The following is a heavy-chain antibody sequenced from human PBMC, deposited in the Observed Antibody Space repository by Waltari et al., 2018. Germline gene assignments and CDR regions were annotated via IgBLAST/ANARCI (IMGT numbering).Heavy chain of an antibody. CDR3: ARLSPMITFGGVIVNPLDY. V-gene: IGHV4-39*07. Sequence: QLQLQESGPGLVKPSETLSLTCTVSGGSLSSSSYYWGWIRQPPGKGLEWIGRIYYSGSTYYNPSLKSRVTISVDTSKNQFSLKLSSVTAADTAVYYCARLSPMITFGGVIVNPLDYWGQGTLVTVSS. CDR1: GGSLSSSSYY. CDR2: IYYSGST. D-gene: IGHD3-16*02. J-gene: IGHJ4*02.